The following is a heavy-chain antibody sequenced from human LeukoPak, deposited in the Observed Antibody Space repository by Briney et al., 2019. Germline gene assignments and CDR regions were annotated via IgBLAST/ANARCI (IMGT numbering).Heavy chain of an antibody. Sequence: GGSLRLSCAASGFIVSDNYMSWVRQAPGKGLEWVSTLYAGGSTYYPDSAKGRFSISRHNSNNTLYLQMNSLRPEDTAVYFCLRGMRGQTFQWGQGTLVTVSS. CDR3: LRGMRGQTFQ. CDR2: LYAGGST. V-gene: IGHV3-66*01. J-gene: IGHJ4*02. D-gene: IGHD3-16*01. CDR1: GFIVSDNY.